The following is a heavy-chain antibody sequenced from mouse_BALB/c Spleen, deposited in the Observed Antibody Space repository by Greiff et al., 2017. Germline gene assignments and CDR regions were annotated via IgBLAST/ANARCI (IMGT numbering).Heavy chain of an antibody. V-gene: IGHV5-4*02. D-gene: IGHD4-1*01. Sequence: VQLKESGGGLVKPGGSLKLSCAASGFTFSDYYMYWVRQTPEKRLEWVATISDGGSYTYYPDSVKGRFTISRDNAKNNLYLQMSSLKSEDTAMYYCARGGEKLAWYFDVWGAGTTVTVSS. J-gene: IGHJ1*01. CDR3: ARGGEKLAWYFDV. CDR1: GFTFSDYY. CDR2: ISDGGSYT.